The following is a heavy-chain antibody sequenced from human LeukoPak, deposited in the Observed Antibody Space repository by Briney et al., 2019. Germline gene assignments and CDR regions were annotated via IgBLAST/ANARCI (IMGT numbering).Heavy chain of an antibody. D-gene: IGHD2-15*01. CDR1: GYTFSSYG. CDR3: ARDCSGSSFYCMH. V-gene: IGHV1-18*01. Sequence: ASVKVSCKASGYTFSSYGIIWVRQAPGQGLEWLGYISAYNGNTNYAQKVQGRITITTDTSTSTAYMEMRSLRSDDTAVYYCARDCSGSSFYCMHWGPGTLVTVSS. CDR2: ISAYNGNT. J-gene: IGHJ4*02.